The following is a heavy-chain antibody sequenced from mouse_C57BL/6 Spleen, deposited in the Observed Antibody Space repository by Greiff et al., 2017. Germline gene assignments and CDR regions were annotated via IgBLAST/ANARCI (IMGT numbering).Heavy chain of an antibody. CDR3: ARGGAYCSSCWYFDV. CDR1: GYTFTSYW. D-gene: IGHD1-1*01. V-gene: IGHV1-69*01. J-gene: IGHJ1*03. Sequence: QVQLQQPGAELVMPGASVKLSCTASGYTFTSYWMHWVKQRPGQGLEWIGEIDPSDSYTNYNQKFKGKSTLTVDKSSSTAYMQLSSLTSEDAAVYYCARGGAYCSSCWYFDVWGTGTTVTVSS. CDR2: IDPSDSYT.